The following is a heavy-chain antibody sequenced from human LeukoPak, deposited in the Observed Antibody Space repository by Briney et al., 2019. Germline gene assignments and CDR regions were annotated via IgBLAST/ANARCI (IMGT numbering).Heavy chain of an antibody. Sequence: VASVKVSCKASGYTFTSYGVSWVRQAPGQGLEWMGWISASNGNTNFAQKLQGRVTLTTDTSTSTAYMELRSLTSDDTAVYYCARDGYNSTWGYFDYWGQGTLVTVSS. D-gene: IGHD6-13*01. J-gene: IGHJ4*02. CDR1: GYTFTSYG. CDR3: ARDGYNSTWGYFDY. V-gene: IGHV1-18*01. CDR2: ISASNGNT.